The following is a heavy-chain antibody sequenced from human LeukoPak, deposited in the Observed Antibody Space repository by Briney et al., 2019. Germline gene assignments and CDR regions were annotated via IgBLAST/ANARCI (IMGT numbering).Heavy chain of an antibody. CDR3: AGHDSSGTYFQH. CDR2: IYHSGST. J-gene: IGHJ1*01. V-gene: IGHV4-59*01. D-gene: IGHD3-22*01. Sequence: PSETLSLTCTVSGGSISTYYWNWIRQPPGKGLEWIGYIYHSGSTNYNPSLQSRVTISVDTSKNQFSLKLSSVTAADTAVYYCAGHDSSGTYFQHWGQGTLVTVSS. CDR1: GGSISTYY.